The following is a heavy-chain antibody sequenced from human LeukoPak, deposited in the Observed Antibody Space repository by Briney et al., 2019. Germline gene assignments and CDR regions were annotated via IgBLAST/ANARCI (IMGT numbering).Heavy chain of an antibody. V-gene: IGHV1-2*02. CDR2: INPNSGGT. D-gene: IGHD3-22*01. J-gene: IGHJ4*02. CDR3: ARVPRGYYDSSGYYGY. Sequence: ASVKVSCKASGGTFSSYAISWVRQAPGQGLEWMGWINPNSGGTNYAQKFQVRVTMTRDTSISTAYMELSRLRSDDTAVYYCARVPRGYYDSSGYYGYWGQGTLVTVSS. CDR1: GGTFSSYA.